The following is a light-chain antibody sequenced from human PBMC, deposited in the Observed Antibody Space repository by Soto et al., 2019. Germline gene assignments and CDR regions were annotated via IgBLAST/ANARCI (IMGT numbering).Light chain of an antibody. CDR1: QSVSSSY. Sequence: EIVLTQSPGTLSLSPGERATLSCRASQSVSSSYLAWYQQKPGQAPKVLIYGASSRATGIPDRFSGSGSGADFTLTISRLEPEDFAVYYCQQYGSSWTFGQGTKWIS. J-gene: IGKJ1*01. CDR3: QQYGSSWT. V-gene: IGKV3-20*01. CDR2: GAS.